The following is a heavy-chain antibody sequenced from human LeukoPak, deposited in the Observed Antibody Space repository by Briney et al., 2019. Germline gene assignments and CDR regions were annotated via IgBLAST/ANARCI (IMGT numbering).Heavy chain of an antibody. CDR1: GFTFSSYS. V-gene: IGHV3-21*01. J-gene: IGHJ4*02. CDR2: ISSSSSYI. Sequence: GGSLRLSCAASGFTFSSYSMNWVRQAPGKGLEWVSSISSSSSYIYYADSVKGRFTISRDNAKNSLYLQMNSPRAEDTAVYYCARAPSLAAAGDYWGQGTLVTVSS. CDR3: ARAPSLAAAGDY. D-gene: IGHD6-13*01.